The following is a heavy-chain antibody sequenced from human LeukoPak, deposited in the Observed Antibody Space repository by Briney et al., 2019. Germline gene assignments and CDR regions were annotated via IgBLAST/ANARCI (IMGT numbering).Heavy chain of an antibody. V-gene: IGHV1-18*01. Sequence: GASVKVSCKASGYTFTSYGISWVRQAPGQGLEWMGWISAYNGNTNYAQKLQGRGTMTTDTSTSTAYMELRSLRSDDTAVYYCARGYCSSTSCYTRWGPLLDYWGQGTLVTVSS. J-gene: IGHJ4*02. CDR2: ISAYNGNT. CDR1: GYTFTSYG. CDR3: ARGYCSSTSCYTRWGPLLDY. D-gene: IGHD2-2*02.